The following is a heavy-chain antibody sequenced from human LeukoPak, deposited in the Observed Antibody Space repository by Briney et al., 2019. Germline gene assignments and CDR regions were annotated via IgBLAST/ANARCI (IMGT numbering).Heavy chain of an antibody. D-gene: IGHD5-24*01. V-gene: IGHV3-53*01. CDR2: IYSGGST. J-gene: IGHJ4*02. CDR3: AREGDGYNYSL. CDR1: GFTVSNNY. Sequence: GGSLRLSCAASGFTVSNNYMNWVRQAPGKGLEWVSVIYSGGSTYYADSVKGRFTISRDNSKNTLYLQMNSLRAEDTAVYYCAREGDGYNYSLWGQGTLVTVSS.